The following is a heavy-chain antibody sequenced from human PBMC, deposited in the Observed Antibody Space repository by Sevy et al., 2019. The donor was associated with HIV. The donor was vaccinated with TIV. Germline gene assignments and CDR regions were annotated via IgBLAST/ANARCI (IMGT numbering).Heavy chain of an antibody. J-gene: IGHJ3*02. CDR1: GIRFSGYA. D-gene: IGHD3-3*01. CDR2: ISDEGSRK. Sequence: GSLRLSCSASGIRFSGYAKHWVRPAPGKGLEWVGGISDEGSRKYYVDSVKDRFTISRDNSENKLYLEMNSLRSEDTAIYYCARDRWRFLEWLRVAFDIWGQGTMVTVSS. V-gene: IGHV3-30-3*01. CDR3: ARDRWRFLEWLRVAFDI.